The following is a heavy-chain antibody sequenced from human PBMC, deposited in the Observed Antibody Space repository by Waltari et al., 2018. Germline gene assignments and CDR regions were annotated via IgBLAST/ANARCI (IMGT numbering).Heavy chain of an antibody. D-gene: IGHD6-13*01. CDR3: ARDGIAAAGTDY. Sequence: QVQLQESGPGLVKPSQTLSLTCTVSGGSISSGSYYWSWIRQPAGKGLEWIGYIYTSGSTYYNPSLKSRVTISVDTSKNQFSLKLSSVTAADTAVYYCARDGIAAAGTDYWGQGTLVTVSS. CDR1: GGSISSGSYY. J-gene: IGHJ4*02. CDR2: IYTSGST. V-gene: IGHV4-61*09.